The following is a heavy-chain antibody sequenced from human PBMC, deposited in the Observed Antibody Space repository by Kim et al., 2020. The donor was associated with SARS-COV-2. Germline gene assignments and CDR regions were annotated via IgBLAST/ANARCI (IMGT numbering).Heavy chain of an antibody. D-gene: IGHD6-6*01. CDR3: ARDVWSSSSTGPSFDY. V-gene: IGHV1-18*01. CDR2: ISAYNGNT. CDR1: GYTFTDYG. Sequence: ASVKVSCKASGYTFTDYGISWVRQAPGQGLEWMGWISAYNGNTNYAQKVQGRVTMTTDTSTSTAYMELRSLRSDDADMYFCARDVWSSSSTGPSFDYWGKGTLVTVSS. J-gene: IGHJ4*02.